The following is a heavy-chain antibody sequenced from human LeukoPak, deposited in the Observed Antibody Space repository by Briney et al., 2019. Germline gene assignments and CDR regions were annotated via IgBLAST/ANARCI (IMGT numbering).Heavy chain of an antibody. CDR3: AKLSQYYESSGYFVD. CDR2: ISGSGGST. D-gene: IGHD3-22*01. J-gene: IGHJ4*02. V-gene: IGHV3-23*01. CDR1: GFTFNNYA. Sequence: GGSLRLSCAASGFTFNNYAMNWVRQAPGKGLEWVSAISGSGGSTYYADSVKGRFTISRDNSKNTLYLQMNSLRAEDTAVYYCAKLSQYYESSGYFVDWGQGTPVTVSS.